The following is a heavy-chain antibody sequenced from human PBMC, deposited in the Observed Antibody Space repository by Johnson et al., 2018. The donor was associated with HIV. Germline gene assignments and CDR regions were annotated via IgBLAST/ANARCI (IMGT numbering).Heavy chain of an antibody. CDR2: ISFDGNLK. CDR1: GLSFSNFG. Sequence: QVQLVESGGGVVQPGKSLTLSCVVSGLSFSNFGIHWVRQAPGKGPEWVAVISFDGNLKKYADSVKGRFTISRDNSKNTLYLQMNSLRAEDTAVYYCARDGYCTGGADQCAFDIWGQGTMVTVSS. CDR3: ARDGYCTGGADQCAFDI. V-gene: IGHV3-30*03. J-gene: IGHJ3*02. D-gene: IGHD2-8*02.